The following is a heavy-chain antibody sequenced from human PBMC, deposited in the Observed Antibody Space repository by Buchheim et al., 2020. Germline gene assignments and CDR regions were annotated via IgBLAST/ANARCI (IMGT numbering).Heavy chain of an antibody. CDR2: ILGSGSST. D-gene: IGHD3-22*01. V-gene: IGHV3-23*01. CDR1: GFTFSSYA. Sequence: EVQLLESGGGLVQPGGSLSLSCAASGFTFSSYAMSWVRQAPGKGLEWVSAILGSGSSTYYADSVKGRFIISRDNSKNTLYLQMNSLRVEDTAVYYCTKAHDTSGYYPFVYGGQGTL. J-gene: IGHJ4*02. CDR3: TKAHDTSGYYPFVY.